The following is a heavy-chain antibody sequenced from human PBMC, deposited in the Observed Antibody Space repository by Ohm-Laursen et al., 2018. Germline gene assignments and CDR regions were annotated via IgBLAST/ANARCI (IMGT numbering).Heavy chain of an antibody. J-gene: IGHJ4*02. V-gene: IGHV4-31*02. CDR3: AASLLDRNFDH. D-gene: IGHD1-14*01. CDR2: IYFSGTT. Sequence: WVRQHPGKGLEWIGYIYFSGTTYYNPSLNSRATISQDTSKNQFSLKLASVTAADTAVYYCAASLLDRNFDHWGQGTLVTVSS.